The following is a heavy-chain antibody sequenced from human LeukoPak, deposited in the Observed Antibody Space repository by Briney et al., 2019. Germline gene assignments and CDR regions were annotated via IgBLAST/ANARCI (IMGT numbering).Heavy chain of an antibody. D-gene: IGHD1-7*01. Sequence: PGGSLRLSCAASGFTFSSYGMHWVRQAPGKGLEWVAVISYDGSNKYYADSVKGRFTISRDNSKNTLYLQMNSLRAEDTAVYYCAKNWNYGFDYWGQGTLVTVSS. J-gene: IGHJ4*02. CDR2: ISYDGSNK. CDR1: GFTFSSYG. CDR3: AKNWNYGFDY. V-gene: IGHV3-30*18.